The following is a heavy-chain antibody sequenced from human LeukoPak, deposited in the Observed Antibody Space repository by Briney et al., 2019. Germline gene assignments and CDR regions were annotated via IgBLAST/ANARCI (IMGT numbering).Heavy chain of an antibody. V-gene: IGHV3-48*03. Sequence: PGGSLRLSCAGSGFPFSRYEMNWLRQAPGKGLEWVSHIDSSGITIYYGDSVKGRFTISRGNAKNSIYLQMDSLRVEDTAIYYCARDSVGDLLDYWGQGTPVTVSS. D-gene: IGHD4-17*01. J-gene: IGHJ4*02. CDR2: IDSSGITI. CDR1: GFPFSRYE. CDR3: ARDSVGDLLDY.